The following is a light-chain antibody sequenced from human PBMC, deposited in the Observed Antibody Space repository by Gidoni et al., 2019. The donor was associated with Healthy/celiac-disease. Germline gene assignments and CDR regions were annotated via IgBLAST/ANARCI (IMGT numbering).Light chain of an antibody. Sequence: EIVMTQSPATLSVSPRERATLSCRASQSVSSNLAWYQQKPGQAPRLLIYGASTRATGIPARFSGSGSGTEFTLTISSLQSEDFAVYYCLQYNNWPPLTFGGGTKVEIK. CDR1: QSVSSN. CDR3: LQYNNWPPLT. J-gene: IGKJ4*01. V-gene: IGKV3-15*01. CDR2: GAS.